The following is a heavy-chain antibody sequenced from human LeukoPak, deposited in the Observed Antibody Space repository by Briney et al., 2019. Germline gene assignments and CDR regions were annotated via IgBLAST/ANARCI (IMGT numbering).Heavy chain of an antibody. J-gene: IGHJ4*02. CDR3: ARRDISSGWSFDY. CDR2: IHTSGST. CDR1: GGSISNYH. Sequence: PSETLSLTSTVSGGSISNYHWSCIRQPAGKGLEWIGQIHTSGSTHYNPPLRSRVTMSIDTPENQLSLTITSVTAADTAVYYCARRDISSGWSFDYWGQGTLVTVSS. V-gene: IGHV4-4*07. D-gene: IGHD6-19*01.